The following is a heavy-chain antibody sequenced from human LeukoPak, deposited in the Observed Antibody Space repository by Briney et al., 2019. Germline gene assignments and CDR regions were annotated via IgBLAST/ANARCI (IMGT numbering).Heavy chain of an antibody. CDR2: ISGSGGST. J-gene: IGHJ6*03. CDR1: GFTFSSYS. CDR3: ARESSAAAFYYYYMDV. Sequence: PGGSLRLSCAASGFTFSSYSMNWVRQAPGKGLEWVSAISGSGGSTYYADSVKGRFTISRDNSKNTLYLQMNSLKTEDTAVYYCARESSAAAFYYYYMDVWGKGTTVTVSS. D-gene: IGHD6-13*01. V-gene: IGHV3-23*01.